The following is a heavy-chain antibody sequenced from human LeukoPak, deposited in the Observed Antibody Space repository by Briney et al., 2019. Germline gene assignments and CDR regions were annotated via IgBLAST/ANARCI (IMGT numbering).Heavy chain of an antibody. CDR1: GFTFSYFW. V-gene: IGHV3-74*01. CDR3: AELGITMIGGV. Sequence: GGFLRLSCAASGFTFSYFWMHWVRQAPGKGLVWVSRINGDGSSTTYADSVKGRFTISRDNAKNTLYLHMNSLRAEDTAVYYCAELGITMIGGVWGKGTTVTISS. D-gene: IGHD3-10*02. CDR2: INGDGSST. J-gene: IGHJ6*04.